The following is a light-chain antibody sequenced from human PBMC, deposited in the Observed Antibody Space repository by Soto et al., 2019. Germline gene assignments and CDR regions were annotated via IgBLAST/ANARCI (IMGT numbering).Light chain of an antibody. V-gene: IGKV1-33*01. J-gene: IGKJ1*01. CDR1: RDIGNY. CDR2: DAS. Sequence: DIPITVDSSSLSRSLLNRLHLTVQASRDIGNYLNWYQHKPGKAPKVLIHDASNLDAGVPSRFSGSGSGTDFTFTISRLQPEDIATYYCPFYDTLGWTICEGTKVEIK. CDR3: PFYDTLGWT.